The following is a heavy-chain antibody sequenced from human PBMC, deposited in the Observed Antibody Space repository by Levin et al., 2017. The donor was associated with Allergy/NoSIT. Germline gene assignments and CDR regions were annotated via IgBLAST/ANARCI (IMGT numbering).Heavy chain of an antibody. J-gene: IGHJ5*02. V-gene: IGHV1-2*02. CDR2: INPYSGDT. Sequence: ASVKVSCKASGYTFTGYYVHWVRQAPGQGLEWMGWINPYSGDTNYAQKFQGRVTMTRDTSVTTAYMELIRLRSDDTALYYCAKSHSGTYGDNWLDPWGQGTLVTVSS. D-gene: IGHD1-26*01. CDR1: GYTFTGYY. CDR3: AKSHSGTYGDNWLDP.